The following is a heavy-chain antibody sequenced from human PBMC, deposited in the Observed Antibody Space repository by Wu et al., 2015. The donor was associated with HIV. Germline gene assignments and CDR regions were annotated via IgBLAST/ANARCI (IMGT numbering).Heavy chain of an antibody. CDR2: ITPYNGNT. Sequence: VQLVQSGAEVKEPGASVKVSCKTSGYTFSSHGLTWVRQAPGQGLEWMGWITPYNGNTNYAQKLQGRVTMTTDTSTSTAYMELRSLRSDDTAVYYCARAGQYRGDSGGQGTTVTVSS. J-gene: IGHJ6*02. D-gene: IGHD3-10*01. CDR3: ARAGQYRGDS. V-gene: IGHV1-18*01. CDR1: GYTFSSHG.